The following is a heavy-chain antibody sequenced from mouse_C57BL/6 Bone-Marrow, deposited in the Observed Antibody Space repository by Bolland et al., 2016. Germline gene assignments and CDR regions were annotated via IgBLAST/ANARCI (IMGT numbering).Heavy chain of an antibody. CDR3: ARSRGGFAY. J-gene: IGHJ3*01. Sequence: TNYNEKFKSKATLTVDKSSSTAYMQLSSLTSEDSAVYYCARSRGGFAYWGQGTLV. V-gene: IGHV1-53*01. CDR2: T.